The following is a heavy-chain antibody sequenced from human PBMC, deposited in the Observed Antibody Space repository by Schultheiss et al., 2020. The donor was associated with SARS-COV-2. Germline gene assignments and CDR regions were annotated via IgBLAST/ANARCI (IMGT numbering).Heavy chain of an antibody. CDR1: GFTFSSYS. CDR3: ARDGEHVAAAGTNYYYYGMDV. V-gene: IGHV3-21*01. Sequence: GGSLRLSCAASGFTFSSYSMNWVRQAPGKGLEWVSSISSSSSYIYYADSVKGRFTISRDNAKNSLYLQMNSLRAEDTAVYYCARDGEHVAAAGTNYYYYGMDVWGQGTTVTVSS. J-gene: IGHJ6*02. CDR2: ISSSSSYI. D-gene: IGHD6-13*01.